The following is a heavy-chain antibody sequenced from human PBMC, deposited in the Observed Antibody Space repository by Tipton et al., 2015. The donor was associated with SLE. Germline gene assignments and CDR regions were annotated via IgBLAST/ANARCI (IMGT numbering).Heavy chain of an antibody. CDR1: GFTFSSYA. J-gene: IGHJ4*02. CDR3: ARGIADPIGYFDY. Sequence: GSLRLSCAASGFTFSSYAMHWVRQAPGKGLEYVSAISTIGGITYYANSVKGRFTISRDNSKNTLYLQMGNLRAEDMAVYYCARGIADPIGYFDYWGQGTLVTVSS. CDR2: ISTIGGIT. D-gene: IGHD6-13*01. V-gene: IGHV3-64*01.